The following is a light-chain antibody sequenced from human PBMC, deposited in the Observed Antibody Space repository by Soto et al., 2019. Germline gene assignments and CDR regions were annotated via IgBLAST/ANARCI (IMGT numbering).Light chain of an antibody. V-gene: IGKV3-20*01. CDR2: GAS. CDR3: QQFGASLTWT. CDR1: QSVMSNY. Sequence: EVVLTQSPGSRSLSPGERATLSCRASQSVMSNYLSWYQQKPGQPPRLLIYGASSRATGIPDRFSGSGSGTDFTLTISRLEPEDFAVYYCQQFGASLTWTFGQGTKVDI. J-gene: IGKJ1*01.